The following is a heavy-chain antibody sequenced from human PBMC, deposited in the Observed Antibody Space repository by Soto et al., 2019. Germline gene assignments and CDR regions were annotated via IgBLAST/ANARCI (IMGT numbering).Heavy chain of an antibody. Sequence: GGSLRLSCAASGFTFSSYWMSWVRQAPGKGLEWVANIKQDGSEKYYVDSVKGRFTISRDNAKNSLYLQMNSLRVEDTAVYYCAKHNYVSGSYISDYWGQGSQVTVSS. CDR3: AKHNYVSGSYISDY. V-gene: IGHV3-7*05. CDR2: IKQDGSEK. J-gene: IGHJ4*02. D-gene: IGHD3-10*01. CDR1: GFTFSSYW.